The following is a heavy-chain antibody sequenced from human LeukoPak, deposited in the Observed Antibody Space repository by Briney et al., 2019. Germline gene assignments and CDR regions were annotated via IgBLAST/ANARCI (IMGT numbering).Heavy chain of an antibody. V-gene: IGHV3-48*03. CDR1: GFIFSSYE. Sequence: PGRSLRLSCAASGFIFSSYEMNWVRQAPGKGLEWVSFISGSDNTIYYTDSVKGRFTISRDNAKNSLFLQMNSLRDEDTAVYYCTRGSPTNGGSYWALFDYWGQGAQVTVSS. D-gene: IGHD1-26*01. CDR3: TRGSPTNGGSYWALFDY. CDR2: ISGSDNTI. J-gene: IGHJ4*02.